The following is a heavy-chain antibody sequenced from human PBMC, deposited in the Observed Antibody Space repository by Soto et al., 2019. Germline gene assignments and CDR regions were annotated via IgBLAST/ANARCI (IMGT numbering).Heavy chain of an antibody. D-gene: IGHD3-16*01. CDR2: ISGSGGST. Sequence: EVQLLESGGGFVQPGGSLRLSCAASGFTFSTYAMIWVGQAPGKGLEWVSTISGSGGSTYYLDSVKGRFTISRDNSKNTLSLQMNSLRAEDTAVYYCVKEALAGDMDLWGQGTTVTVSS. CDR3: VKEALAGDMDL. CDR1: GFTFSTYA. J-gene: IGHJ6*02. V-gene: IGHV3-23*01.